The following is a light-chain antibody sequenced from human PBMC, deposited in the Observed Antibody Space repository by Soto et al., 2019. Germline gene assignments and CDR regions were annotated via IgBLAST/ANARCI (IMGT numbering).Light chain of an antibody. Sequence: DIQMTQSPSTLSASVGDRVSISCRASQSVSSWLAWYQHKPGKAPKLLIYDASNLESGVPFRFSGSGSGTEFFLTIDSLQPEDSATYYCQQYNGYPWTFGQGTKVEIK. J-gene: IGKJ1*01. CDR3: QQYNGYPWT. CDR1: QSVSSW. V-gene: IGKV1-5*01. CDR2: DAS.